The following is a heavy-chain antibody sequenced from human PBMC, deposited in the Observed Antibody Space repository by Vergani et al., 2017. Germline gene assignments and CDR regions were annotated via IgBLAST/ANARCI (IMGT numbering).Heavy chain of an antibody. CDR3: ARVNTETNCHLYYYYYMDV. V-gene: IGHV4-34*01. CDR2: IDHTGRP. CDR1: GGSFTSYH. J-gene: IGHJ6*03. Sequence: QVQLQQWGGGLLKPSETLSLTCVVNGGSFTSYHWTWIRQSPGEGLEWVGDIDHTGRPDYNPSRKSRLTMSVDKSRNQFSLKLKSVTATDTAIYFCARVNTETNCHLYYYYYMDVWGQGTAVTVS. D-gene: IGHD4-11*01.